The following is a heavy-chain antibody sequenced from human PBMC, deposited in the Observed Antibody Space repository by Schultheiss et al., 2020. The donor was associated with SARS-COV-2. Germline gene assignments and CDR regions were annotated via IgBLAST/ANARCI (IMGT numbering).Heavy chain of an antibody. J-gene: IGHJ4*02. Sequence: ASVKVSCKASGYTFTNYEINWVRQATGQGLEWMGWISVYNGHTNYAQKLQGRVTMTTDTSTSTAYMELRSLRSDDTAVYYCARPELVGALYYFDCWGQGTLVTVSS. CDR3: ARPELVGALYYFDC. D-gene: IGHD1-26*01. CDR1: GYTFTNYE. V-gene: IGHV1-18*01. CDR2: ISVYNGHT.